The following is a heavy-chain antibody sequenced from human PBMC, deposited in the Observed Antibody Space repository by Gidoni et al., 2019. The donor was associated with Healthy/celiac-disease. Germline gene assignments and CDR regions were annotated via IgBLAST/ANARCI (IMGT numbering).Heavy chain of an antibody. J-gene: IGHJ4*02. CDR3: ARVYEAAKGDIRHFDY. Sequence: QVQLQESGPGLVKPSETLSLTCTVSGGSISSYYWSWIRQPAGKGLEWIGRIYTSGSTNYNPSLKSRVTMSVDTSKNQFSLKLSSVTAADTAVYYCARVYEAAKGDIRHFDYWGQGTLVTVSS. V-gene: IGHV4-4*07. CDR1: GGSISSYY. CDR2: IYTSGST. D-gene: IGHD6-13*01.